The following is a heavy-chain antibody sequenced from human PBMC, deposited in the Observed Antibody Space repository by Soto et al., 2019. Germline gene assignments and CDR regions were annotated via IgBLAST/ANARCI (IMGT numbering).Heavy chain of an antibody. Sequence: SETLSLTCTVSGDSIDSTSYYWSWVRQPPGKGLQWIGYIHYTGSTFYNPSLKSRVTFSVDTSKNQFSLNLPSVTAADTAMYYCARSQLTVAVPGLWGQGTLVTVSS. D-gene: IGHD3-9*01. CDR2: IHYTGST. V-gene: IGHV4-30-4*01. J-gene: IGHJ4*02. CDR3: ARSQLTVAVPGL. CDR1: GDSIDSTSYY.